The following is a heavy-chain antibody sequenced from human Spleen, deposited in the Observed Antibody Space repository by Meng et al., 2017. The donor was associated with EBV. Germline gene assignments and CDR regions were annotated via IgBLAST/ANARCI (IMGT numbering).Heavy chain of an antibody. CDR1: GASVSSGSYH. J-gene: IGHJ5*02. CDR2: IYYSGST. V-gene: IGHV4-61*01. D-gene: IGHD5-12*01. CDR3: ARDQSGLSGFGP. Sequence: QVQLQASGPQLVKPSETLSLTCTVSGASVSSGSYHWNWIRQPPGKGLEWIGDIYYSGSTNYNPSLKSRVTISVDTSKNQFSLKLRSVTAADTAVYYCARDQSGLSGFGPWGQGTLVTVSS.